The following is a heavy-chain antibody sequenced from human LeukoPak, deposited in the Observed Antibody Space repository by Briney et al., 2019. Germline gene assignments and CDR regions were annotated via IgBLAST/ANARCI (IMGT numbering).Heavy chain of an antibody. J-gene: IGHJ4*02. D-gene: IGHD3-3*01. CDR1: GGSISSYY. CDR2: IYTSGST. V-gene: IGHV4-4*07. Sequence: SETLSLTSTVSGGSISSYYWSWIRQPAGKGLEWIGRIYTSGSTNYNPSLKSRVTMSVETSKNQFSLKLSSVTAADTAVYYCARDSSQNYDFWSGYFDYWGQGTLVTVS. CDR3: ARDSSQNYDFWSGYFDY.